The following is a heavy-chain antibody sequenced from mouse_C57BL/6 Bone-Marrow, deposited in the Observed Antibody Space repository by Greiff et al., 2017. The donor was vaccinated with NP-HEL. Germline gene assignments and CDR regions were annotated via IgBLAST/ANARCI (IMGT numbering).Heavy chain of an antibody. J-gene: IGHJ3*01. CDR1: GYAFTNYL. CDR3: ARYDGYPAWFAY. Sequence: VQLVESGAELVRPGTSVKVSCKASGYAFTNYLIEWVKQRPGQGLEWIGVINPGSGGTNYNEKFKGKATLTADKSSSTAYMQLSSLTSEDSAVYFCARYDGYPAWFAYWGQGTLVTVSA. CDR2: INPGSGGT. D-gene: IGHD2-3*01. V-gene: IGHV1-54*01.